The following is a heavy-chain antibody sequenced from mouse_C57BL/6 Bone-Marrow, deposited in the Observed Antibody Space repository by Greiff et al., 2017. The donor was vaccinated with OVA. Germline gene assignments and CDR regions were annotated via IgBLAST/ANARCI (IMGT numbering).Heavy chain of an antibody. V-gene: IGHV1-69*01. D-gene: IGHD2-1*01. CDR3: ARDGIYGNAYYVDY. Sequence: QVQLQQPGAELVMPGASVKLSCKASGYTFTSYWMHWVKQRPGQGLEWIGEIDPSDGYTNYNQKFKGKSTLTVDKSSSTAYMQLSSLTSEDSAVYYGARDGIYGNAYYVDYGGQGTTLTVSA. CDR1: GYTFTSYW. J-gene: IGHJ2*01. CDR2: IDPSDGYT.